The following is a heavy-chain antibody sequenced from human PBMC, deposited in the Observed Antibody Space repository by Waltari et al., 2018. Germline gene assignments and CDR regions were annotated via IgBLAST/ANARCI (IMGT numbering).Heavy chain of an antibody. CDR2: IYSGGST. CDR3: ARDYGMDV. V-gene: IGHV3-66*01. Sequence: EVQLVESGGGVVQPGGSLRPSCAASGFPVSRHYMSWVRQAPGKGLEWVSVIYSGGSTYYADSVKGRFTISRDNSKNTLYLQMNSLRAEDTAVYYCARDYGMDVWGQGTTVTVSS. J-gene: IGHJ6*02. CDR1: GFPVSRHY.